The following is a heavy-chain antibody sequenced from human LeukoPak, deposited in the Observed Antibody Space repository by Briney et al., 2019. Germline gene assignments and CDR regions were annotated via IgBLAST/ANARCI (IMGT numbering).Heavy chain of an antibody. Sequence: QPGRSLRLSCAASGFTFSSYAMHWVRQAPGKGLEWVAVISYDGSNKYYADSVKGRFTISRDNSKNTLYLQMNSLRAEDTAVYYCARESSEYYGSGSYYYFDYWGQGTLVTVSS. CDR2: ISYDGSNK. CDR1: GFTFSSYA. J-gene: IGHJ4*02. D-gene: IGHD3-10*01. V-gene: IGHV3-30*04. CDR3: ARESSEYYGSGSYYYFDY.